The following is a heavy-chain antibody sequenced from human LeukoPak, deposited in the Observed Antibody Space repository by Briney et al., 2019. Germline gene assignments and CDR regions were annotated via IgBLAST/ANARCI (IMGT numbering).Heavy chain of an antibody. CDR1: GYSISSGYY. Sequence: SETLSLTCAVSGYSISSGYYWGWIRQPPGKGLEWIGNIYHSGSTYKNPSLKSRVTISLDTSKNQFSLNLSSVTAADTAVYYCARDLEVRYFGWLLLRRGNWFDPWGQGTLVTVAS. J-gene: IGHJ5*02. CDR3: ARDLEVRYFGWLLLRRGNWFDP. D-gene: IGHD3-9*01. CDR2: IYHSGST. V-gene: IGHV4-38-2*02.